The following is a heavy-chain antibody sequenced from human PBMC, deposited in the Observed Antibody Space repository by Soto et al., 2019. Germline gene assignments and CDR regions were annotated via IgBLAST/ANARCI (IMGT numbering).Heavy chain of an antibody. CDR2: IIPIFGTA. Sequence: SVKGSCKASGGTFSSYAISWVRQAPGQGLEWMGGIIPIFGTANYAQKFQGRVTITADKSTSTAYMELSSLRSEDTAVYYCAGDILTGYHYGMDVWGQGTTVTVSS. CDR3: AGDILTGYHYGMDV. V-gene: IGHV1-69*06. J-gene: IGHJ6*02. D-gene: IGHD3-9*01. CDR1: GGTFSSYA.